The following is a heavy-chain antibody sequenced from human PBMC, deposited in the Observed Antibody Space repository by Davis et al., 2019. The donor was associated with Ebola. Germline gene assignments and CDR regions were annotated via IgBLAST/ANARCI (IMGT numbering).Heavy chain of an antibody. J-gene: IGHJ4*02. V-gene: IGHV3-33*01. D-gene: IGHD2-2*01. CDR1: GFTFSRYG. CDR3: ARDADGYQLLNGVDY. Sequence: GESLKIPFAASGFTFSRYGMHWVRAAPGKGLEWVAVIWYDGSNKYYADSVKGRFPISRDNSKNTLYLQMNSLRAEDTAVYYCARDADGYQLLNGVDYWGQGTLVTVSS. CDR2: IWYDGSNK.